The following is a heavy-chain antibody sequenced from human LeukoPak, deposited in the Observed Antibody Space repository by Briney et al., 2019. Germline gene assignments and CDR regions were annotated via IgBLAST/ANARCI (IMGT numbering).Heavy chain of an antibody. D-gene: IGHD3-3*01. Sequence: ASVKVSCKASGYTFTSYGISWVRQAPGQGLGWMGWISVYNGNTNYAQKLQGRVTMTTDTSTSTAYMELRSLRSEDTAVYYCARAPVLRFLEWLPMRYWGQGTLVTVSS. CDR3: ARAPVLRFLEWLPMRY. CDR2: ISVYNGNT. J-gene: IGHJ4*02. V-gene: IGHV1-18*01. CDR1: GYTFTSYG.